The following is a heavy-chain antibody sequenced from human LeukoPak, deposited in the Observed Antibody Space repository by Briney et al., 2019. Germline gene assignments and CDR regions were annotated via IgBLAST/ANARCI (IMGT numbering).Heavy chain of an antibody. V-gene: IGHV4-34*01. CDR2: INHSGAT. CDR1: GGSHSDCY. J-gene: IGHJ4*02. CDR3: TRQYSRSYHSDH. D-gene: IGHD6-6*01. Sequence: SDPLSLPCALHGGSHSDCYWSWIRQSPGKGLECIGEINHSGATNYHPPLKSRVTISVDTSKTEFALKVTSVTAADSAVYYCTRQYSRSYHSDHWGEGTLVTVSS.